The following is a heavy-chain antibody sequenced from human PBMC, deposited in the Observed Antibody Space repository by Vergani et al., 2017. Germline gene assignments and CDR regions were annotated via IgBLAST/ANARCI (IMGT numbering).Heavy chain of an antibody. Sequence: QVQLQESGPGLVKPSETLSLTCTVSGGSISSYYWSWIRQPPGKGLEWIGYIYYSGSTNYNPSLKSRVTISVDTSKNQFSLKLSSVTAADTAVYYCARENSGHEVDYWGQGTLVTVSS. CDR3: ARENSGHEVDY. CDR2: IYYSGST. V-gene: IGHV4-59*01. J-gene: IGHJ4*02. CDR1: GGSISSYY. D-gene: IGHD5-12*01.